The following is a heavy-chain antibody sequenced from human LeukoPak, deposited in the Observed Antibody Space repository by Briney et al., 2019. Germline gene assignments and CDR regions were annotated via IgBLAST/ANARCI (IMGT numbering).Heavy chain of an antibody. CDR1: GGTFSNYA. CDR2: IIPIFGTA. D-gene: IGHD6-19*01. J-gene: IGHJ4*02. CDR3: ARAPEWLIFDY. V-gene: IGHV1-69*13. Sequence: SVKVSCKASGGTFSNYAISWVRQAPGQGLEWMGAIIPIFGTANYAQKFQGRVTITADESTSTAYMELSSLRSEDTAVYYCARAPEWLIFDYWGQGTLVTVSS.